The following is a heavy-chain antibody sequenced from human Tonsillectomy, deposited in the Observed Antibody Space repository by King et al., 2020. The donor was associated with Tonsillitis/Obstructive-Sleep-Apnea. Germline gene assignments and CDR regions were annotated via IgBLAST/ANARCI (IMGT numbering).Heavy chain of an antibody. V-gene: IGHV3-21*01. CDR3: TRALSTAYLDS. J-gene: IGHJ4*02. Sequence: VQLVESGGGLVKPGGSLRLSCAASGFAFHYYTLEWVRQVPGKGREWVSSMDCTGNHIYYADSVKGRLTVSRDNTKNALYLQMTSLRAEDTALYYCTRALSTAYLDSWGQGTLVTVSS. CDR2: MDCTGNHI. CDR1: GFAFHYYT.